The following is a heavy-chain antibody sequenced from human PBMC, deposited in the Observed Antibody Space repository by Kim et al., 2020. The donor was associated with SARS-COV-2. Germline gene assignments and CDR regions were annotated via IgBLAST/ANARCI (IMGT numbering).Heavy chain of an antibody. CDR1: GFTFSSHS. CDR2: ISTTTSDI. V-gene: IGHV3-21*01. Sequence: GGSLRLSCAASGFTFSSHSMNWVRQAPGKGLEWVSSISTTTSDIYYADSVKGRFTISRDNAKNSLYLQMNSLRAEDTAVYYCARGYSSTVGFWVQGTLVTVSS. J-gene: IGHJ4*02. D-gene: IGHD6-13*01. CDR3: ARGYSSTVGF.